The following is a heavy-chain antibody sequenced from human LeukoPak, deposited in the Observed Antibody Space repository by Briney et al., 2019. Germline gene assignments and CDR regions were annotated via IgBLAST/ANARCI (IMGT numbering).Heavy chain of an antibody. J-gene: IGHJ3*02. D-gene: IGHD3-22*01. V-gene: IGHV3-48*03. CDR2: ISSSGSTI. CDR1: GFTFSSYA. Sequence: PGGSLRLSCAASGFTFSSYAMSWVRQAPGKGLEWVSAISSSGSTIYYADSVKGRFTISRDNAKNSLYLQMNSLRAEDTAVYYCAREAPYYYDSSGYYYLGDDAFDIWGQGTMVTVSS. CDR3: AREAPYYYDSSGYYYLGDDAFDI.